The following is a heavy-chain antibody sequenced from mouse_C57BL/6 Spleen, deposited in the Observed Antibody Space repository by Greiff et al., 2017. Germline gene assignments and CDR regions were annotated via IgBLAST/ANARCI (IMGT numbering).Heavy chain of an antibody. CDR1: GFTFSSYA. D-gene: IGHD2-4*01. Sequence: EVKLVESGGGLVKPGGSLKLSCAASGFTFSSYAMSWVRQTPEKRLEWVATISDGGSYTYYPDNVKGRFTISRDNAKNNLYLQMSHLKSEDTAMYYCARDLITSSYYAMDYWGQGTSVTVSA. CDR3: ARDLITSSYYAMDY. J-gene: IGHJ4*01. V-gene: IGHV5-4*01. CDR2: ISDGGSYT.